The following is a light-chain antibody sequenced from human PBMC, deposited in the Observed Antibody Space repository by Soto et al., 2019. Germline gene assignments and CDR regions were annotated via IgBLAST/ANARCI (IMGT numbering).Light chain of an antibody. Sequence: QSALTQPASGSGSPGQSITISCTGTSSHVGTYNLVSWYQQYSGKAPKLMIYEVSKRPSGVSNRFSGSKSGNTASLTISGLQAEDEADYYCCSYAGTNTYVLGTGTKVTVL. V-gene: IGLV2-23*02. CDR3: CSYAGTNTYV. CDR2: EVS. CDR1: SSHVGTYNL. J-gene: IGLJ1*01.